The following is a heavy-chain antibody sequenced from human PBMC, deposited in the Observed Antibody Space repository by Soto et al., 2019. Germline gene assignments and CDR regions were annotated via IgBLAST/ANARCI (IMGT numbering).Heavy chain of an antibody. CDR1: GFIFSDYY. J-gene: IGHJ6*02. D-gene: IGHD1-1*01. CDR2: ISTRSTYT. V-gene: IGHV3-11*06. CDR3: ARDLAWKRGKVGRYYYGMYV. Sequence: QVLLVESGGGLVKAGGSLRLSCAASGFIFSDYYMSWVRQTPGKGLEWVSYISTRSTYTNYADSVKGRFTISRDNTKNSLYLQMDSLRVDDTAVYYCARDLAWKRGKVGRYYYGMYVCCQGTTVTVSS.